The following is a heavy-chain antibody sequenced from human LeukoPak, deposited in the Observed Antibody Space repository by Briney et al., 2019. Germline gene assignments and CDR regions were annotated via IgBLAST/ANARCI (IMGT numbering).Heavy chain of an antibody. V-gene: IGHV3-23*01. Sequence: SGGSLRLSCAASGFTLSNYPMGWVRQAPVKGLEWPSAIGEEKSGSWTKSADSVKGRFTISRDNSENTLYLQMGILTVEDTAVYYCAKAGVISGWDYWGQGVLVTVSS. CDR3: AKAGVISGWDY. CDR2: IGEEKSGSWT. J-gene: IGHJ4*02. D-gene: IGHD3-3*02. CDR1: GFTLSNYP.